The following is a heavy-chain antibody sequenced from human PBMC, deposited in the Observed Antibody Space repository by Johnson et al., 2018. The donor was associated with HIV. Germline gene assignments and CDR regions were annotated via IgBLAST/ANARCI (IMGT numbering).Heavy chain of an antibody. V-gene: IGHV3-9*01. Sequence: VQLVESGGGLVQPGRSLRLSCAASGFTFDDYAMHWVRQAPGKGLEWVSGISWNSGSIGYADSVKGRFTISRDNAKNTLYLQMNSLRAEDTAVYYCARGGKAGATARAFDIWGQGTMVTVSS. D-gene: IGHD1-26*01. CDR2: ISWNSGSI. CDR1: GFTFDDYA. J-gene: IGHJ3*02. CDR3: ARGGKAGATARAFDI.